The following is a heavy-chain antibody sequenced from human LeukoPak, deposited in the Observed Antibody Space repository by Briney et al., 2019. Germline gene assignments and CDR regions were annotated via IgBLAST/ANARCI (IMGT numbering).Heavy chain of an antibody. CDR2: IYYSGST. J-gene: IGHJ3*02. V-gene: IGHV4-31*03. Sequence: SETLSLTCTVSGGSINSGGYYWSWIRQHPGKGLEWIGYIYYSGSTYYNPSLKSRVTLSVDTSKNQFSLKLSSVTAADTAVYYCARRRVVVAATDGASGAFDIWGQGTMVTVSS. D-gene: IGHD2-15*01. CDR3: ARRRVVVAATDGASGAFDI. CDR1: GGSINSGGYY.